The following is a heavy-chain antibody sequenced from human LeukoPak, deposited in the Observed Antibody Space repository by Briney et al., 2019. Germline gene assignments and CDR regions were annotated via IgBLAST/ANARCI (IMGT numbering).Heavy chain of an antibody. CDR1: GYSISSGYY. Sequence: SETLSLTCVVSGYSISSGYYWGWIRQPPGKGLEWIGSIYHSGSTYYNPSLKSRVTISVDTSKNQFSLKLSSVTAADTAVYYCARRSLTTVTTPYFDYWGQGTLVTVSS. V-gene: IGHV4-38-2*01. J-gene: IGHJ4*02. D-gene: IGHD4-17*01. CDR2: IYHSGST. CDR3: ARRSLTTVTTPYFDY.